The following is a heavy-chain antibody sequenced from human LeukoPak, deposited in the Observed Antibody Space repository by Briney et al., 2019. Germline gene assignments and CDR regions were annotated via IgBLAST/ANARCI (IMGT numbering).Heavy chain of an antibody. V-gene: IGHV3-7*03. CDR2: IIEGGDLK. J-gene: IGHJ4*02. D-gene: IGHD3-3*01. Sequence: GESLRLSCAASGFTFSAYWMTWVRQAPGKGLAWVANIIEGGDLKYYVDSVKGRFTISRDNTKNSLYLQMNSLRAEDTAIYYCARDERLLSFLKWGQGTLVTVSS. CDR1: GFTFSAYW. CDR3: ARDERLLSFLK.